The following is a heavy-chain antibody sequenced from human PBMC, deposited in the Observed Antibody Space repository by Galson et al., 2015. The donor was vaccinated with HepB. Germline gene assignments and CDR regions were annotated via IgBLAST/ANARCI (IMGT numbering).Heavy chain of an antibody. CDR1: GYTFTSYG. V-gene: IGHV1-18*04. CDR2: ISAYNGNT. CDR3: ARDPPTTVVMHHNWFDP. J-gene: IGHJ5*02. Sequence: SVKVSCKASGYTFTSYGISWVRQAPGQGLEWMGWISAYNGNTNYAQKLQGRVTMTTDTSTSTAYMELRILRSDDTAVYYCARDPPTTVVMHHNWFDPWGQGTLVTVSS. D-gene: IGHD4-23*01.